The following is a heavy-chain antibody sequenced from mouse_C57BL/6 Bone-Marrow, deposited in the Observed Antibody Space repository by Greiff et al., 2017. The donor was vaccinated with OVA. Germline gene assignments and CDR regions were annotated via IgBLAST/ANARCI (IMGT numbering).Heavy chain of an antibody. CDR2: IYPGDGDT. CDR3: ARPDYYGSSFAMDY. V-gene: IGHV1-82*01. J-gene: IGHJ4*01. D-gene: IGHD1-1*01. Sequence: QVQLQQSGPELVKPGASVKISCKASGYAFSSYWMNWVKQRPGKGLEWIGRIYPGDGDTNYNGKFKGKATLTADKSSSTAYMQLSSLTSEDSAVYFCARPDYYGSSFAMDYWGQGTSVTVSS. CDR1: GYAFSSYW.